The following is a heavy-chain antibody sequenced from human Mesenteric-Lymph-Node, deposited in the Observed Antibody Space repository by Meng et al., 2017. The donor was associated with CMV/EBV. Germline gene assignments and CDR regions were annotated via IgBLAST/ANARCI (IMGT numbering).Heavy chain of an antibody. V-gene: IGHV3-7*01. Sequence: GESLKISCAASGFTFSHYVLNWVRQAPGKGLEWVANIKQDGSEKYYVDSVKGRFTISRDNAKNSLYLQMNSLRAEDTAVYYCARELAYNYQYIYYGLDVWGQGTTVTVSS. CDR2: IKQDGSEK. D-gene: IGHD3-16*01. CDR3: ARELAYNYQYIYYGLDV. CDR1: GFTFSHYV. J-gene: IGHJ6*02.